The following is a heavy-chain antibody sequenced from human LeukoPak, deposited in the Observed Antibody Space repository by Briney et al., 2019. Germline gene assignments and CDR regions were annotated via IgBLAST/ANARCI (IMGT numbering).Heavy chain of an antibody. J-gene: IGHJ5*02. CDR3: ARVVASWFDP. CDR2: IYYSGST. CDR1: GGSISNYY. Sequence: SETLSLTCTVSGGSISNYYWSWIRQSPVKGLEWIGFIYYSGSTYYNPSLKSRVTISVDTSKNQFSLKLSSVTAADTAVYYCARVVASWFDPWGQGTLVTVSS. D-gene: IGHD2-15*01. V-gene: IGHV4-59*12.